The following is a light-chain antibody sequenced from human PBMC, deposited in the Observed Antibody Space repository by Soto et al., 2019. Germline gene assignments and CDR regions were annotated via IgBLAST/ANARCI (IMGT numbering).Light chain of an antibody. V-gene: IGKV3-20*01. CDR3: QQDDGALPT. CDR2: GAS. J-gene: IGKJ1*01. CDR1: RSVSSPY. Sequence: ESVLTQSPGTVSLSPGERATLSCRASRSVSSPYLAWYQHKPGQAPRLLIYGASTRATGIPDRFRGSGSGTDFALTISGLEPEDSAVYYCQQDDGALPTFGQGTNVEIK.